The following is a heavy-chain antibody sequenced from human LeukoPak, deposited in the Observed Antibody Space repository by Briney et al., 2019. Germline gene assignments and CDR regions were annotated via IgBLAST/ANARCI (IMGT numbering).Heavy chain of an antibody. J-gene: IGHJ4*02. CDR2: MDPDGVDK. V-gene: IGHV3-7*01. CDR3: ARGWATIPD. D-gene: IGHD5-24*01. CDR1: GFNFSISY. Sequence: GGSLRLSCTASGFNFSISYMMWVRQAPGEGLEWVAHMDPDGVDKNYVGSVKDRFIISRDNTKNSLFLQMNSLRDDDTALYYCARGWATIPDWGQGSLVIVSS.